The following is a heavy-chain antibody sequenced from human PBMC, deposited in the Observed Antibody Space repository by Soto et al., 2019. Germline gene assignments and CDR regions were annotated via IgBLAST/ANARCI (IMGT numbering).Heavy chain of an antibody. CDR1: VVTRNTYV. D-gene: IGHD2-2*01. J-gene: IGHJ6*04. V-gene: IGHV3-33*07. CDR3: ARGYQLRSTYFHYYLEV. Sequence: GVSLRLSCSSSVVTRNTYVVYLFLQAPVNWLEWVSVSCYDLTNKDYSYSVKVRFTISIYNSRNTLYLQMNSLRAEDTDVYYCARGYQLRSTYFHYYLEVCGKGNTLNVSS. CDR2: SCYDLTNK.